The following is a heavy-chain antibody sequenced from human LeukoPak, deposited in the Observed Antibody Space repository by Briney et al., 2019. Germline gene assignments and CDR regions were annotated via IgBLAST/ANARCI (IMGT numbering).Heavy chain of an antibody. CDR3: ARASRIAVAGEFDY. V-gene: IGHV4-31*03. Sequence: PSETLSLTCTVSGGSISSGGYYWSWIRQHPGKGLEWIGYIYYSGSTYYNPSLKSRVTISVDTSKNQFSLKLSSVTAADTAVYYCARASRIAVAGEFDYWGQGTLVTVSS. CDR1: GGSISSGGYY. CDR2: IYYSGST. D-gene: IGHD6-19*01. J-gene: IGHJ4*02.